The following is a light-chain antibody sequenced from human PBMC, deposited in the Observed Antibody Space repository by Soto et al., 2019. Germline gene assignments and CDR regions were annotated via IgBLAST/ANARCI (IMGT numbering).Light chain of an antibody. Sequence: VLTQSPDTLSLSPGATAILSCRASQSIDTYSAWYQFKPGQRPRLLIYGASSRALGIPDRFIGRGCGTNFSLTIHRLEREDFAVYFCQHYASSPITFGQGTRLEIK. CDR1: QSIDTY. CDR3: QHYASSPIT. V-gene: IGKV3-20*01. CDR2: GAS. J-gene: IGKJ5*01.